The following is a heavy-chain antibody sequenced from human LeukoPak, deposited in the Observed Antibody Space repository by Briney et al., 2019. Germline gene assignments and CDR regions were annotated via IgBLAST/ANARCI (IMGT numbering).Heavy chain of an antibody. D-gene: IGHD5-24*01. V-gene: IGHV5-51*01. CDR1: GYSFTNYW. J-gene: IGHJ4*02. Sequence: GESLKISCKGSGYSFTNYWIGWVRQMPGKGLEWMGIIYPGESDTRYRPSFQGQVTISADKSISTAYLQWSSLKASDSAMYYCAKPRDGYNSDYFDYWGQGTLVTVSS. CDR3: AKPRDGYNSDYFDY. CDR2: IYPGESDT.